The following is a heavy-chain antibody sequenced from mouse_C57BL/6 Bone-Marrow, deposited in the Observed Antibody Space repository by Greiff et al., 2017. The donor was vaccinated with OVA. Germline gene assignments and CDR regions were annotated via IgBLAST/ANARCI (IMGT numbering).Heavy chain of an antibody. D-gene: IGHD2-3*01. Sequence: VQLQQSGPELVRPGVSVKISCKGSGYTFTDYAMHWVKQSHAKSLEWIGVISTYYGDASYNQKFKDKATMTVDNSPSTAYMELARLTSEDSAVYYCARFYDGSLGYWGQGTTLTVSS. CDR1: GYTFTDYA. J-gene: IGHJ2*01. CDR2: ISTYYGDA. CDR3: ARFYDGSLGY. V-gene: IGHV1-67*01.